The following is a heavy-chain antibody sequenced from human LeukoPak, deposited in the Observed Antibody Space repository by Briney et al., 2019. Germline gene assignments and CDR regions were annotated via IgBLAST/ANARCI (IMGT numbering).Heavy chain of an antibody. D-gene: IGHD1-26*01. CDR2: VYYSGTT. CDR3: ARFSGSYGFAY. J-gene: IGHJ4*02. CDR1: GGSISNYY. Sequence: SETLSLTCTVSGGSISNYYWSWIRQPPGKGLEWIGFVYYSGTTNYNPSLKSRVTISVDTSKNQFSLKLSSVTAADTAVYYCARFSGSYGFAYWGQGTLVTVSS. V-gene: IGHV4-59*08.